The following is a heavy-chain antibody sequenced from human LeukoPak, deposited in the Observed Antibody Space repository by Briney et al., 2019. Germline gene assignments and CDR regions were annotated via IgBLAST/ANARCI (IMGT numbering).Heavy chain of an antibody. CDR1: GGSFSGYY. V-gene: IGHV4-34*01. Sequence: SETLSLTCAVYGGSFSGYYWSWIRQPPGKGLEWIGEINHSGSTNYNPSLKSRVTISVDTSKNQFSLKLSSVTAADMAVYYCARDRIDCSGGSCYRLFDYWGQGTLVTVSS. CDR2: INHSGST. CDR3: ARDRIDCSGGSCYRLFDY. J-gene: IGHJ4*02. D-gene: IGHD2-15*01.